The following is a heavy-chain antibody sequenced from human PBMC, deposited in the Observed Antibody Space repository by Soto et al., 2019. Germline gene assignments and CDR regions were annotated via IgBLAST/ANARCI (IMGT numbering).Heavy chain of an antibody. Sequence: SVKVSCKASGGTFSSYAISWVRQAPGQGLEWMGGIIPIFGTANYAQKFQGRVTITADESTSTAYMELSSLRSEDTAVYYCAREECSGGSCYSYFDYWGQGTLVTVSS. V-gene: IGHV1-69*13. D-gene: IGHD2-15*01. CDR3: AREECSGGSCYSYFDY. J-gene: IGHJ4*02. CDR1: GGTFSSYA. CDR2: IIPIFGTA.